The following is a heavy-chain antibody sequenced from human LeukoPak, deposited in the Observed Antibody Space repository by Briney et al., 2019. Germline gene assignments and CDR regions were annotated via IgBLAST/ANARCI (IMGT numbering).Heavy chain of an antibody. V-gene: IGHV4-31*03. CDR1: NGSINSGGYY. J-gene: IGHJ5*02. Sequence: SETLSLTCTVSNGSINSGGYYWSWIRQHPGKGLEWIGYIYYSGSTYYNPSLKSRVTISLDTSKNQFSLKVNSVTAADTAVYYCARDRHVGWFDPWGQGTLVTVSS. D-gene: IGHD1-26*01. CDR2: IYYSGST. CDR3: ARDRHVGWFDP.